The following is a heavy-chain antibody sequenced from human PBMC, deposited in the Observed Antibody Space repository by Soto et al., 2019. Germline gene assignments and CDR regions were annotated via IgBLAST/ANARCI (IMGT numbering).Heavy chain of an antibody. D-gene: IGHD2-15*01. CDR2: ISYDGSNK. Sequence: QVQLVESGGGVVQAGRSLRLSCAASGFTFSSYAMHWVRQAPGKGLEWVAVISYDGSNKYYADSVKGRFTISRDNSKNTLYLQMNSLRAEDTAVYYFAREVVAPTLSPNFDYWGQGTLVTVSS. J-gene: IGHJ4*02. CDR3: AREVVAPTLSPNFDY. V-gene: IGHV3-30-3*01. CDR1: GFTFSSYA.